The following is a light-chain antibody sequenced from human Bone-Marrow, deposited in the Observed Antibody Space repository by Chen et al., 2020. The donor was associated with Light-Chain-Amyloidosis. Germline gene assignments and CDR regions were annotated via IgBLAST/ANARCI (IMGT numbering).Light chain of an antibody. J-gene: IGLJ3*02. V-gene: IGLV2-14*01. CDR3: SSYTRSSTLV. CDR2: EVS. Sequence: QSALTQPASVSGSPGQSITISCTGTSRDVGNYDYFSWYQNHPAKAPKLIIYEVSNRPSGVSIRFSGSKSDNTASLTISGLLAEDEADYYCSSYTRSSTLVFGGGTKLTVL. CDR1: SRDVGNYDY.